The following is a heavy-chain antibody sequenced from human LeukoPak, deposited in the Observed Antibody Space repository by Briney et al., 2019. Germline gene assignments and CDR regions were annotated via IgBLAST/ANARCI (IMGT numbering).Heavy chain of an antibody. J-gene: IGHJ6*02. V-gene: IGHV1-69*04. D-gene: IGHD1-7*01. CDR1: GGTFSSYA. CDR2: IIPILGIA. CDR3: AILELRYYYGMDV. Sequence: GASVKVSCKASGGTFSSYAISWVRQAPGQGLEWMGRIIPILGIANCAQKFQGRVTITADKSTSTAYMELSSLRSEDTAVYYCAILELRYYYGMDVWGQGTTVTVYS.